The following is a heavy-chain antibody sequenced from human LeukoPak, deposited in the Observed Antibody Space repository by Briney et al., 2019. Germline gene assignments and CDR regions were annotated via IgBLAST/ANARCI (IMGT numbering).Heavy chain of an antibody. CDR1: GFTFRSYA. CDR2: ISGSGT. J-gene: IGHJ3*02. Sequence: GGSLRLSCATSGFTFRSYAMIWVRQAPERGLQWVSGISGSGTYYADFAKGRFTISRDNSKNTLYLQMNSLRAEDTATYYCARDPNGDYIGAFDIWGQGTMVTVS. V-gene: IGHV3-23*01. D-gene: IGHD4-17*01. CDR3: ARDPNGDYIGAFDI.